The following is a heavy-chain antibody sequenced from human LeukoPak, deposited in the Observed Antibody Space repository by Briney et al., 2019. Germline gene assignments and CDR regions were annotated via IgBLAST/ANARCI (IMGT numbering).Heavy chain of an antibody. J-gene: IGHJ4*02. D-gene: IGHD2-21*01. Sequence: PGGSLRLSCAASGFTFSSYGMHWVRQAPGKGLEWVAFIRYDGSNKYYADSMKGRFTISRDNSKNTLYLQMNSLRAEDTAVYYCARPDCGGDCYLPYFDYWGQGTLVTVSS. CDR1: GFTFSSYG. CDR3: ARPDCGGDCYLPYFDY. CDR2: IRYDGSNK. V-gene: IGHV3-30*02.